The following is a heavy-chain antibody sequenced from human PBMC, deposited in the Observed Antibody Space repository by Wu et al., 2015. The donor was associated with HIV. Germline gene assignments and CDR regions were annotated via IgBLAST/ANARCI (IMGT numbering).Heavy chain of an antibody. V-gene: IGHV1-8*01. Sequence: QVQLVQSGAEVKKPGASVKVSCKASGYTFTSYDINWVRQATGQGLEWMGWMNPNSGNTGYAQKFQGRVTMTRNTSISTAYMELSSLRSEDTAVYYCARERYGFGEFITATWGQGNAGPPSPQ. CDR3: ARERYGFGEFITAT. J-gene: IGHJ4*02. D-gene: IGHD3-10*01. CDR1: GYTFTSYD. CDR2: MNPNSGNT.